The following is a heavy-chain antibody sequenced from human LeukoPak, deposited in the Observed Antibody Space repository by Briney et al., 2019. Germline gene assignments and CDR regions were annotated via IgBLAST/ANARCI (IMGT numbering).Heavy chain of an antibody. J-gene: IGHJ4*02. CDR2: IYYSGST. Sequence: SETLSLTCTVSGGSISSYYWSWIRQPPGKGLEWIGYIYYSGSTNYNPSLKSRVTISVDTSKNQFSLKLSSVSAADTAVYYCASFNYDFWTHWGQGTLVTVSS. D-gene: IGHD3-3*01. CDR3: ASFNYDFWTH. CDR1: GGSISSYY. V-gene: IGHV4-59*01.